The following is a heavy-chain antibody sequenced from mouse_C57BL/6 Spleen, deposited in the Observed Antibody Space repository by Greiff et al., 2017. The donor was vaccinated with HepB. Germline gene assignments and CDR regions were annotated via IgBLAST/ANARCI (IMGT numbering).Heavy chain of an antibody. CDR3: ARDEGFITTTGFAY. CDR2: IYPGDGDT. J-gene: IGHJ3*01. Sequence: VQLQQSGPELVKPGASVKISCKASGYAFSSSWMNWVKQRPGQGLEWIGRIYPGDGDTNYNGKFKGQATLTADKSSSAAYMQLSSLTSEDSAVYFCARDEGFITTTGFAYWGQGTLVTVSA. CDR1: GYAFSSSW. D-gene: IGHD1-1*01. V-gene: IGHV1-82*01.